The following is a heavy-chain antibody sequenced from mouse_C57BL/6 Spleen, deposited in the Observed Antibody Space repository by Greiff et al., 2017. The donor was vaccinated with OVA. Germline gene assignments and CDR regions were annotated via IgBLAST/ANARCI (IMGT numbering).Heavy chain of an antibody. CDR3: ARDIFVDYGSSYDY. J-gene: IGHJ2*01. D-gene: IGHD1-1*01. Sequence: QVQLQQPGTELVKPGASVKLSCKASGYTFTSYWMHWVKQRPGQGLEWIGNINPSNGGTNYNEKFKSKATLTVDKSSSTAYMQLSSLTSEDSAVDYCARDIFVDYGSSYDYWGQGTTLTVAS. CDR2: INPSNGGT. V-gene: IGHV1-53*01. CDR1: GYTFTSYW.